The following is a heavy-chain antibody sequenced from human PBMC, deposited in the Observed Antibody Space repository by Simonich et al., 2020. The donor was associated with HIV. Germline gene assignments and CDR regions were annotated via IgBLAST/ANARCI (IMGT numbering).Heavy chain of an antibody. D-gene: IGHD3-10*01. V-gene: IGHV3-15*01. J-gene: IGHJ4*02. CDR2: IKSKTEGGTI. CDR1: GITFTNAW. CDR3: TTGVTMGR. Sequence: EVQLVESGGGLVKPGGSLRLSCTASGITFTNAWMNWVRQAPGKGLKWVCRIKSKTEGGTIEYAPPLKGRFTISRDDSKNTLYLQMNSLKTEDTAVYFCTTGVTMGRWGQGTLVTVSS.